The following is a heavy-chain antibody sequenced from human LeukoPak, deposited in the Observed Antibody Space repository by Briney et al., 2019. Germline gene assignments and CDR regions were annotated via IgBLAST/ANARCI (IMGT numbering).Heavy chain of an antibody. Sequence: QPGGSLRLSCTASGFTFSSYSMNWVRQAPGNGLEWVSYISSSSNTIYYADSVKGRFTISRDNAKNSLFLQMNSLRDEDTSVYYCARAVTVVTRGGLVFDYWGQGTLVTVSS. J-gene: IGHJ4*02. CDR1: GFTFSSYS. CDR2: ISSSSNTI. V-gene: IGHV3-48*02. CDR3: ARAVTVVTRGGLVFDY. D-gene: IGHD2-21*02.